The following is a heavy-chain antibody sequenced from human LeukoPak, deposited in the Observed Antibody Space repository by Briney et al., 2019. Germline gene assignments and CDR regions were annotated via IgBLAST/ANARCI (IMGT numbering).Heavy chain of an antibody. D-gene: IGHD6-13*01. V-gene: IGHV4-59*12. CDR1: GGSISSYY. CDR2: IYYSGST. J-gene: IGHJ4*02. CDR3: AGSSWYTRYFDY. Sequence: SETLSLTCTVSGGSISSYYWSWIRQPPGKGLEWIGYIYYSGSTNYNPSLKSRVTISVDTSKNQFSLKLSSVTAADTAVCYCAGSSWYTRYFDYWGQGTLVTVSS.